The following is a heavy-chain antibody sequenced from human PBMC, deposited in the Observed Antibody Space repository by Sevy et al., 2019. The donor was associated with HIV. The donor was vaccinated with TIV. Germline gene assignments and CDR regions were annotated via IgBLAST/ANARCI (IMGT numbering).Heavy chain of an antibody. CDR1: GFTFSRYA. J-gene: IGHJ4*02. CDR2: IKSKTDGGTT. D-gene: IGHD5-18*01. V-gene: IGHV3-15*07. CDR3: TTDGGGYNYGYSFDY. Sequence: GGSLRLSCAASGFTFSRYAMNWVRQAPGKGLEWVGRIKSKTDGGTTDYAAPVKGRFTISRDDSKNTLYLQMNSLKTEDTAVYYCTTDGGGYNYGYSFDYWGQGTLVTVSS.